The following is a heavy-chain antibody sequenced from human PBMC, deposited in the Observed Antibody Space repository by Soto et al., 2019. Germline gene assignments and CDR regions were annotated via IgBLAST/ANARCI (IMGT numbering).Heavy chain of an antibody. J-gene: IGHJ6*02. D-gene: IGHD3-22*01. V-gene: IGHV1-69*13. Sequence: SVKVSCKASGGTFSSYAISWVRQAPGQGLEWMGGIIPIFGTANYAQKFQGRVTITADESTSTAYMELSSLRSEDTAVYYCARTPYYYDSSGYYYSSPHYYYGMDVWGQGTTVTV. CDR2: IIPIFGTA. CDR3: ARTPYYYDSSGYYYSSPHYYYGMDV. CDR1: GGTFSSYA.